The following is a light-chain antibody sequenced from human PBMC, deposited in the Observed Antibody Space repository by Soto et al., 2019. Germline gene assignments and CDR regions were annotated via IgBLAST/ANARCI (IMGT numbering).Light chain of an antibody. J-gene: IGKJ2*01. V-gene: IGKV1-5*01. CDR3: QQYNSYSYT. Sequence: DIPMTQSPSTLSASVGDRVTITCRASQNINNWLAWYQQKPGRAPKLLIYDASSLETGVPSRFSGSGSGTEFTLSISSLQPDDFATYYCQQYNSYSYTFGQGTNLAIK. CDR1: QNINNW. CDR2: DAS.